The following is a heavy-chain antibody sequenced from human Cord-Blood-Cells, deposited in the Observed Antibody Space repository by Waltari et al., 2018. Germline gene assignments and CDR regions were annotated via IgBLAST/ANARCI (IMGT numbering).Heavy chain of an antibody. CDR3: ARGSATFDP. D-gene: IGHD6-25*01. V-gene: IGHV4-34*01. J-gene: IGHJ5*02. CDR2: INHSGST. Sequence: QVQLQQWGAGLLKPSETLSLTCAVYGGSFSGYYWSWIRQPPGKGLEWIGEINHSGSTNYNPSLNGRVTIAVDTSKNQFSLKLSSVTAADTAVYYCARGSATFDPWGQGTLVTVSS. CDR1: GGSFSGYY.